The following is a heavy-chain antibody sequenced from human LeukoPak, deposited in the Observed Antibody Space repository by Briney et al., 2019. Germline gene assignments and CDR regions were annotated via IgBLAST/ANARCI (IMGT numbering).Heavy chain of an antibody. J-gene: IGHJ4*02. D-gene: IGHD3-22*01. CDR2: ISAYNGNT. CDR1: GYTFTSYG. Sequence: ASVKVSCKASGYTFTSYGISWVRQAPGQGREWMGWISAYNGNTNYAQKLQGRVTMTTDTSTSTAYMELRSLRSDDTAVYYCARVVDYYDSSGYRPADYWGQGTLVTVSS. V-gene: IGHV1-18*01. CDR3: ARVVDYYDSSGYRPADY.